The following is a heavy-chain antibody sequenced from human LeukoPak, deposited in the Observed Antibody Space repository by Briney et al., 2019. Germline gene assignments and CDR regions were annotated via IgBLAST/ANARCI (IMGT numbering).Heavy chain of an antibody. CDR2: ISVPNGNT. CDR1: GFIFSNYG. J-gene: IGHJ4*02. V-gene: IGHV1-18*01. D-gene: IGHD3-10*01. CDR3: ARGGWFGVDY. Sequence: ASVKVSCKSSGFIFSNYGISWVRQAPGQGLEWMGWISVPNGNTHYPQKFQGRVTMTTDITTSTAYMEVGSLRFDDTAVYYCARGGWFGVDYWGQGTLVTVSS.